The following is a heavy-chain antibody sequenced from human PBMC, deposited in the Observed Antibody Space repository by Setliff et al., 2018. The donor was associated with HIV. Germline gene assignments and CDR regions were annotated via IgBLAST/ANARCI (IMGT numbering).Heavy chain of an antibody. CDR2: INHSGRT. V-gene: IGHV4-34*01. CDR1: GGSFSSYY. CDR3: ARVVDGDSGFYYFYYMDV. Sequence: ASETLSLTCAVYGGSFSSYYWSWIRQPPGKGLEWIGEINHSGRTNYNPSLESRVTMSVDTSKKQFSLKLTFVTAADTAVYYCARVVDGDSGFYYFYYMDVWGEGTTVTV. J-gene: IGHJ6*03. D-gene: IGHD4-17*01.